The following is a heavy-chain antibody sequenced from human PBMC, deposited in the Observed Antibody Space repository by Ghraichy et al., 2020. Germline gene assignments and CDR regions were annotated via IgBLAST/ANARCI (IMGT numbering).Heavy chain of an antibody. CDR3: SRTRDGYNSYFDY. CDR1: GCSISSYY. V-gene: IGHV4-59*01. Sequence: SQTLSLTCTVSGCSISSYYWSWIRQPPGKGLEWIGYIYYSGSTNYNPSLKSRVTISVDTSKNQFSLKLSYVTAADTAVYYCSRTRDGYNSYFDYWGQGTLVTVSS. D-gene: IGHD5-24*01. CDR2: IYYSGST. J-gene: IGHJ4*02.